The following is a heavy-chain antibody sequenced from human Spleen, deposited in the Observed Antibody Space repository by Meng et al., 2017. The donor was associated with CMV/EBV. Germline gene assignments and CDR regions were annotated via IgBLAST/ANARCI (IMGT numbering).Heavy chain of an antibody. CDR1: GGSISSYY. J-gene: IGHJ4*02. D-gene: IGHD6-19*01. CDR2: IYYSGST. CDR3: ARVLRSSGWYYFDY. V-gene: IGHV4-59*01. Sequence: VQLQESGPGLVKPSETLSLTCTVSGGSISSYYWSWIRQPPGKGLEWIGYIYYSGSTNYNPSLKSRVTISVDTSKNQFSLKLSSVTAADTAVYYCARVLRSSGWYYFDYWGQGTLVTVSS.